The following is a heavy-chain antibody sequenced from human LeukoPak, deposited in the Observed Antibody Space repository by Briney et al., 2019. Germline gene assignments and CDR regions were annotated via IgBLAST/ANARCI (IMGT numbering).Heavy chain of an antibody. CDR2: IYYSGST. CDR1: GGSISSSSYY. CDR3: ARQLGYCSSTSCYADKVDY. J-gene: IGHJ4*02. V-gene: IGHV4-39*01. Sequence: PSETLSLTCTVSGGSISSSSYYWGWIRQPPGKGLEWIGSIYYSGSTYYNPSLKSRVTISVVTSKNQFSLKLSSVTAADTAVYYCARQLGYCSSTSCYADKVDYWGQGTLVTVSS. D-gene: IGHD2-2*01.